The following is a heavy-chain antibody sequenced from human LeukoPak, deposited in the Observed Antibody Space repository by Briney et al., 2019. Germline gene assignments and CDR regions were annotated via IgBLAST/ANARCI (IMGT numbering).Heavy chain of an antibody. J-gene: IGHJ3*02. CDR3: ARPTRPGTTSSCAFDI. V-gene: IGHV5-51*01. D-gene: IGHD1-7*01. CDR1: GYSFTSYW. CDR2: IYPGDSDT. Sequence: GESLKISCKGSGYSFTSYWIGWVRQMPGKGLEWMGIIYPGDSDTRYSPSFQGQVTISADKSISTAYLQWSSLKASDTAMYYCARPTRPGTTSSCAFDIWGQGTMVTVSS.